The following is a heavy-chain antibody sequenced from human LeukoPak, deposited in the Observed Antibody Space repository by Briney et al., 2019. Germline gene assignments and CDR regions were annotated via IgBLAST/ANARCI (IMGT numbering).Heavy chain of an antibody. CDR2: IYTSGST. J-gene: IGHJ5*02. CDR3: ARGGDSSGYEGRFDP. Sequence: SETLSLTCTVSGGSISSGSSCWSWIRQPAGKGLECIGRIYTSGSTNYNPSLKSRVTISLDTSKNQFSLKLTSVTAADTAVYYCARGGDSSGYEGRFDPWGQGTLVTVSS. V-gene: IGHV4-61*02. CDR1: GGSISSGSSC. D-gene: IGHD3-22*01.